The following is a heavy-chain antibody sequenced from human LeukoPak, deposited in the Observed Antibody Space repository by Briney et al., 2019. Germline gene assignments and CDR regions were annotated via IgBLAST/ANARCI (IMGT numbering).Heavy chain of an antibody. CDR1: GGSISSGSYY. CDR2: IYTSGST. D-gene: IGHD6-13*01. J-gene: IGHJ3*02. CDR3: ARFVGSSWLAFDI. V-gene: IGHV4-61*02. Sequence: PSETLSLTCTVSGGSISSGSYYWSWIRQPAGKGLEWIGRIYTSGSTNYNPSLKSRVTISKDTSKNQFSLKLTSVSAADTAVYYCARFVGSSWLAFDIWGQGTMVTASA.